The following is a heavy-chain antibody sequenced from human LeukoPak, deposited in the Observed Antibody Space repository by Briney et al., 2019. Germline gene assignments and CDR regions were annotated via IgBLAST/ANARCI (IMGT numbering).Heavy chain of an antibody. CDR2: ITDSGTST. D-gene: IGHD3-3*01. CDR1: GFTFSRYS. V-gene: IGHV3-23*01. Sequence: GGSLRLSCAASGFTFSRYSMNWVRQAPGKGLEWVSSITDSGTSTYYADSVKGRFTISRDNSKNTLYLQMNSLRAEDTAVYYCATTPDYDFWSGPIGWGQGTLVTVSS. CDR3: ATTPDYDFWSGPIG. J-gene: IGHJ4*02.